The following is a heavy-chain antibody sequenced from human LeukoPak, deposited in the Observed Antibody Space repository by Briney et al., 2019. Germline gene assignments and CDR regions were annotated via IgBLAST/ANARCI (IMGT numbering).Heavy chain of an antibody. CDR2: IIPIFGTA. D-gene: IGHD4-17*01. J-gene: IGHJ4*02. CDR1: GGTFSSYD. Sequence: SVKVSCKASGGTFSSYDISWVRQAPGQGLEWMGGIIPIFGTANYAQKFQGRVTITADESTSTAYMELSSLRSEDTAVYYCARGLVGYGDYLGYFDYWGQGTLVTVSS. V-gene: IGHV1-69*13. CDR3: ARGLVGYGDYLGYFDY.